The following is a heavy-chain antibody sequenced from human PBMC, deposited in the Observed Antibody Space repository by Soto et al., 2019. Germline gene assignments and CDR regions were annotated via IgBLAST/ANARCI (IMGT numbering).Heavy chain of an antibody. CDR2: IYPGDSDT. Sequence: LKISCKGSGYTFTAYWIGWVRQMPGKGLEWMGIIYPGDSDTRYSPSFQGQVTISADKSITTAYLQWSSLKASDTAMFYCARGGYSGNSKDPFYIWGPGTMVTVSS. CDR1: GYTFTAYW. CDR3: ARGGYSGNSKDPFYI. D-gene: IGHD6-25*01. J-gene: IGHJ3*02. V-gene: IGHV5-51*01.